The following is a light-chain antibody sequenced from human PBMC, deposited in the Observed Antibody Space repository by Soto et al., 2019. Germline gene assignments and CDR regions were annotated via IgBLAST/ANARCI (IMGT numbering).Light chain of an antibody. CDR1: QSVSSSY. V-gene: IGKV3-20*01. J-gene: IGKJ2*01. CDR2: GAS. Sequence: EIVLTQSPGTLSLSPGERDTLSCRASQSVSSSYLAWYQQKPGQAPRLLIYGASSRATGIPDRFSGSGSGTDFTLTIIRLEPEDFAVYFCQQYGNSPPNTFGQGTKVDIK. CDR3: QQYGNSPPNT.